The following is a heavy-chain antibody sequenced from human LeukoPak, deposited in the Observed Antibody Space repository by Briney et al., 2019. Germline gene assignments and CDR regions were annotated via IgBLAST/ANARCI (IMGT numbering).Heavy chain of an antibody. CDR1: EFTFSSYG. CDR3: AKESGYSYGPYYYYYMDV. Sequence: GGSLRLSCAASEFTFSSYGMHWVRQAPGKGLEWVAVIWYDGSNKYYADSVKGRFTISRDNSKNTLYLQMNSLRAEDTAVYYCAKESGYSYGPYYYYYMDVWGKGTTVTVSS. CDR2: IWYDGSNK. D-gene: IGHD5-18*01. J-gene: IGHJ6*03. V-gene: IGHV3-33*06.